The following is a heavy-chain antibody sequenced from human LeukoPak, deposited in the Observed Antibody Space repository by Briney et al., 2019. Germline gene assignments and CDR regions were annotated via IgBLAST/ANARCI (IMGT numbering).Heavy chain of an antibody. J-gene: IGHJ1*01. Sequence: GGSLRLSCAASGFTFSSYAMSWVRQAPGKGLEWMAHINPDGRDTYYVDSVKGRFTISRDNAQNSMYLQMNSLRVEDTAVYYCTSWGDTTAEYFQRWGQGTLVTVSS. CDR2: INPDGRDT. CDR3: TSWGDTTAEYFQR. D-gene: IGHD2-21*02. V-gene: IGHV3-7*01. CDR1: GFTFSSYA.